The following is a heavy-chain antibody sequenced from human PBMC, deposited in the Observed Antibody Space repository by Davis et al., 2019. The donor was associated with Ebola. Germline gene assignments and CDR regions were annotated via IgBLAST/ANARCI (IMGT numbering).Heavy chain of an antibody. CDR2: ISNSGSAI. D-gene: IGHD6-13*01. CDR3: ARDLSGYSNWYYFDS. V-gene: IGHV3-11*01. Sequence: GGSLRLSCEASGFTLSDFYMSWIRLVPGQGLEWLSYISNSGSAIYYADSVKGRFTTSRDNAKNSLFLQLNSLRPEDTAIYYCARDLSGYSNWYYFDSWGQGTQVTVSS. CDR1: GFTLSDFY. J-gene: IGHJ4*02.